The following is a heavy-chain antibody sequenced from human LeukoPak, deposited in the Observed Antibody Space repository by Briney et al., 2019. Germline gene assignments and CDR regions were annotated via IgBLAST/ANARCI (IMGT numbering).Heavy chain of an antibody. V-gene: IGHV4-34*01. Sequence: SETLSLTCAVYSGSFSGYHWSWIRQPPGKGLEWIGEINHSGSTNYNPSLKSRVTISVDTSKNQFSLKLSSVTAADTAVYYCASLNKRDGYSSSWSYYYYYMDVWGKGTTVTVSS. J-gene: IGHJ6*03. CDR3: ASLNKRDGYSSSWSYYYYYMDV. CDR2: INHSGST. CDR1: SGSFSGYH. D-gene: IGHD6-13*01.